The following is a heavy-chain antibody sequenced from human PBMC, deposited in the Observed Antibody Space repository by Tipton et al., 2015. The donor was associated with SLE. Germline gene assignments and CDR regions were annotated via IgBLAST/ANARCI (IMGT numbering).Heavy chain of an antibody. D-gene: IGHD2-2*01. J-gene: IGHJ3*02. Sequence: SLRLSCAASGFTFSSSWMHWVRQAPGKGLVCVSRINSDGSSTTYADSVKGRFTISRDNAKNTLYLQMNSLRAEDTAVYYCARTSSEGAFDIWGQGTMVTVSS. CDR3: ARTSSEGAFDI. V-gene: IGHV3-74*01. CDR2: INSDGSST. CDR1: GFTFSSSW.